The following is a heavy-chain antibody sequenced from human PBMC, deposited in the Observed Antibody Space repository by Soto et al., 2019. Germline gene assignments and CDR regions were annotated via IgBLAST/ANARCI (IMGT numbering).Heavy chain of an antibody. J-gene: IGHJ6*02. V-gene: IGHV1-69*12. Sequence: QVQLVQSGAEVKKPGSSVKVSCKASGGTFSSYAISWVRQAPGQGLEWMGGIIPIFGTANYAQKFQGRVTIDADETTSTGYMELSSLRSDDTSVYYCASPAAGTGSYYYGMDVWGQGTTVTVSS. D-gene: IGHD6-13*01. CDR1: GGTFSSYA. CDR2: IIPIFGTA. CDR3: ASPAAGTGSYYYGMDV.